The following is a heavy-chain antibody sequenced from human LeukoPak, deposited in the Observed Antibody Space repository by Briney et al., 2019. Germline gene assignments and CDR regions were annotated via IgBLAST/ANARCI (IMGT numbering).Heavy chain of an antibody. CDR1: GYTFTSYG. J-gene: IGHJ6*03. Sequence: ASVKVSCKASGYTFTSYGISWVRQAPGQGLEWMGWISAYNGNTNYAQKLQGRVTMTTDTSTSTAYMELRSLRSDDTAVYYCARDYYYYGSGSYWVEHYYYYYYMDVWRKGTTVTVSS. D-gene: IGHD3-10*01. CDR3: ARDYYYYGSGSYWVEHYYYYYYMDV. CDR2: ISAYNGNT. V-gene: IGHV1-18*01.